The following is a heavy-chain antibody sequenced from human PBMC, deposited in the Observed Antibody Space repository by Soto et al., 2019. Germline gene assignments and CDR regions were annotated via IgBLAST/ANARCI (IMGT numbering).Heavy chain of an antibody. Sequence: SETLSLTCTVSGGSISSSSYYWGWIRQPPGKGLEWIGSIYYSGSTYYNPSLKSRVTISVDTSKNQFSLKLSSVTAADTAVYYCARQSSLAVAGTTRFDYWGQGTLVTVSS. V-gene: IGHV4-39*01. CDR1: GGSISSSSYY. CDR2: IYYSGST. D-gene: IGHD6-19*01. J-gene: IGHJ4*02. CDR3: ARQSSLAVAGTTRFDY.